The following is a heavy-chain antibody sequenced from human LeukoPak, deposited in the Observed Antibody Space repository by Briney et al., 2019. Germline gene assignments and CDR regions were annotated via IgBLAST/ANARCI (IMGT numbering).Heavy chain of an antibody. CDR2: INHSGST. Sequence: SETLSLTCAVYGGSFSGYYWSCIRQPPGKGLEWIGEINHSGSTNYNPSLKSRVTISVDTSKNQFSLKLSSVTAADTAVYYCARRSVTTYLDWFDPWGQGTLVTVSS. D-gene: IGHD4-17*01. J-gene: IGHJ5*02. CDR3: ARRSVTTYLDWFDP. CDR1: GGSFSGYY. V-gene: IGHV4-34*01.